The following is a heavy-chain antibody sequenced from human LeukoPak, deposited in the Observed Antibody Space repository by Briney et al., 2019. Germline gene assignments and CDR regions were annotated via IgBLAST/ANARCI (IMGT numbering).Heavy chain of an antibody. Sequence: SETLSLTCAVHGYSLTNHYWIWIRQPPGKGLEWIAEVLHTGSTNCNPSFKSRVTISVDTSMNQFFLNLTSVTAADTAVYYCARGPAALHPWGQGLLVTVSS. V-gene: IGHV4-34*12. J-gene: IGHJ5*02. CDR3: ARGPAALHP. CDR2: VLHTGST. CDR1: GYSLTNHY. D-gene: IGHD6-13*01.